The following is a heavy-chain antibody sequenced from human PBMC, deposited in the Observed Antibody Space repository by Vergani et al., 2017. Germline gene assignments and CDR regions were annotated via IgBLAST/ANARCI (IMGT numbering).Heavy chain of an antibody. CDR1: GFSLSTSGAG. V-gene: IGHV2-5*01. CDR3: AHSGLRCFDWPLWFGETKDLGWFDP. CDR2: IYWNDDK. J-gene: IGHJ5*02. D-gene: IGHD3-9*01. Sequence: QITLKESGPTLVKPTQTLTLTCTFSGFSLSTSGAGVGWIRQPPGKALEWLALIYWNDDKRYSPSLKSRLTITKDTSKNQVVLTMTNMDPVDPATYYCAHSGLRCFDWPLWFGETKDLGWFDPWGQGTLVTVSS.